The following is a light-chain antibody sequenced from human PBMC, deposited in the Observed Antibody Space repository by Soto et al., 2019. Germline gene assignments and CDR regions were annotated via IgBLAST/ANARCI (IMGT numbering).Light chain of an antibody. J-gene: IGLJ2*01. CDR3: SSYAGTTSFVI. V-gene: IGLV2-23*02. Sequence: QSALTQPASVSGSPGQSITISCTGSSSDVGRYNLVSWYQHHPGKAPKLIIYEVSKRPSGVSNRFSGSKSGSTASLTISGLQAEDEADYYCSSYAGTTSFVIFGGGTKVTVL. CDR2: EVS. CDR1: SSDVGRYNL.